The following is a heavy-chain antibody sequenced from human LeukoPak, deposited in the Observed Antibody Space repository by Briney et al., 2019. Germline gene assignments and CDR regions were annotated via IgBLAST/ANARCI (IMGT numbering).Heavy chain of an antibody. V-gene: IGHV5-51*01. CDR3: ASSIGLYGTSGYDH. J-gene: IGHJ4*02. D-gene: IGHD6-6*01. CDR1: GYSFPTYW. Sequence: GESLKISCKGSGYSFPTYWIGWVRQMPGKGLEWMGLINPGESDIRYRPSFQGQVTISADKSINTAYLQWSSLKDSDSAMYYCASSIGLYGTSGYDHWGQGTLVTVSS. CDR2: INPGESDI.